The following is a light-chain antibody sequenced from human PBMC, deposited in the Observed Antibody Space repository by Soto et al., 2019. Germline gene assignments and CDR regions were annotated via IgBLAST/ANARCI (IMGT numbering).Light chain of an antibody. CDR2: GTS. CDR1: QSVSSHF. J-gene: IGKJ5*01. Sequence: EIVLTQSPGTLSLSPGDRATLSCRAIQSVSSHFLAWYQQKPGQAPRLLIHGTSSRATGIPDRFSGSGSGTDFTLTISSLEPEDCAIYYCQQRQYWPPITFGQGTRLEIK. CDR3: QQRQYWPPIT. V-gene: IGKV3D-20*02.